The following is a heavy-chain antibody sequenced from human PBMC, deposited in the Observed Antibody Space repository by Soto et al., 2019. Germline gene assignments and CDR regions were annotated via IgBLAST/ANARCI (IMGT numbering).Heavy chain of an antibody. Sequence: ASVKVSCKASGYTFTGYYMHWVRQAPGQGLEWMGWINPNSGGTNYAQKFQGRVTMTRDTSISTAYMELSRLRSDDTAVYYCASPRGGNFFNYYYYGMDVWGQGTTVTVS. CDR1: GYTFTGYY. D-gene: IGHD2-21*02. CDR2: INPNSGGT. CDR3: ASPRGGNFFNYYYYGMDV. J-gene: IGHJ6*02. V-gene: IGHV1-2*02.